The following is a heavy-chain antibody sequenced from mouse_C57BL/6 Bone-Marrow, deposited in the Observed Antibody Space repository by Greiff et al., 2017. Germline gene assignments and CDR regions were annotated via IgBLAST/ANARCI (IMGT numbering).Heavy chain of an antibody. J-gene: IGHJ4*01. D-gene: IGHD1-1*01. V-gene: IGHV1-19*01. CDR1: GYTFTDYY. CDR2: INPYNGGT. Sequence: LQQSGPVLVKPGASVKMSCKASGYTFTDYYMNWVKQSHGKSLEWIGVINPYNGGTSYNQKFKGKATLTVDKSSSTAYMELNSLTSEDSAVYYCARPVVATDYYAMDYWGQGTSVTVSS. CDR3: ARPVVATDYYAMDY.